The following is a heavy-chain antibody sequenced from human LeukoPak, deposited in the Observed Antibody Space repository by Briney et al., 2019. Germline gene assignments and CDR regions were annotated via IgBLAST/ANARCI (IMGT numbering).Heavy chain of an antibody. D-gene: IGHD6-19*01. CDR1: GPSISGSGYY. CDR2: IYYTGST. CDR3: VKSGGYGLIDY. J-gene: IGHJ4*02. V-gene: IGHV4-39*01. Sequence: PSETLSLTCAVSGPSISGSGYYLGWIRQPPGKGQEWIGNIYYTGSTYYNASLQSRVTISIDMSKNQFSLRLSSVTAADTAMYYCVKSGGYGLIDYWGQGTLVTVSS.